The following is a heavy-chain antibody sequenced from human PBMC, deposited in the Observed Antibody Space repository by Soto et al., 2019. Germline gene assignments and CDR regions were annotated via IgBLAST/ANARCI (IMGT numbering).Heavy chain of an antibody. CDR3: AKGIAAAGIY. J-gene: IGHJ4*02. D-gene: IGHD6-13*01. V-gene: IGHV3-9*01. CDR1: GFTFDDYA. CDR2: ISWNSGSI. Sequence: GGSLRLSCAASGFTFDDYAMHWVRQAPGKGLEWVSGISWNSGSIGYADSVKGRFTISRDNAKNSLYLQMNSLRAEDTALYYCAKGIAAAGIYWGQGTLVTVSS.